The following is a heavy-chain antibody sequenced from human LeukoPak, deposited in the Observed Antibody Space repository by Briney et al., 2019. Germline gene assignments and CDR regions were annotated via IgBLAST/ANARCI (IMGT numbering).Heavy chain of an antibody. V-gene: IGHV3-30*03. J-gene: IGHJ4*02. Sequence: GGSLRLSCAASGFTFSSYGMHWVRQAPGKGLEWVAVISYDGSNKYYADSVKGRSTISRDNSKNTLYLQMNSLRAEDTAVYYCMVSAAGTSELDYWGQGTLVTVSS. D-gene: IGHD6-13*01. CDR3: MVSAAGTSELDY. CDR2: ISYDGSNK. CDR1: GFTFSSYG.